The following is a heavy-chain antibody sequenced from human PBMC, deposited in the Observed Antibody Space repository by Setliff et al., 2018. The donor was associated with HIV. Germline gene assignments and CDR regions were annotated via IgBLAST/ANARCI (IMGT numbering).Heavy chain of an antibody. CDR1: GASISSGGYY. D-gene: IGHD7-27*01. J-gene: IGHJ3*01. CDR2: ILDSGST. V-gene: IGHV4-31*03. Sequence: PSETLCLTCTVSGASISSGGYYWNWIRQLPGKGLEWIGYILDSGSTYYNPSLRGRLSMSIDTSANQFSVELTSVTAADTALYFCARVPNWGSAPFAYDVWGLGTMVTVSS. CDR3: ARVPNWGSAPFAYDV.